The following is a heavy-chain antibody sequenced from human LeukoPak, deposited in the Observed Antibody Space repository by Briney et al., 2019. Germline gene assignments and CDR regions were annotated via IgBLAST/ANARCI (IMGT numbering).Heavy chain of an antibody. V-gene: IGHV3-23*01. D-gene: IGHD3-22*01. Sequence: PGGSLRLSCAASGFTFSSYAMSWVRQAPGKGLEWVSAISGSGGSTYYADSVKGRFTISRDNSKNTLYLQMNSLRAEDTAVYYCARARLVVTLYYFDYWGQGTLATVSS. J-gene: IGHJ4*02. CDR3: ARARLVVTLYYFDY. CDR1: GFTFSSYA. CDR2: ISGSGGST.